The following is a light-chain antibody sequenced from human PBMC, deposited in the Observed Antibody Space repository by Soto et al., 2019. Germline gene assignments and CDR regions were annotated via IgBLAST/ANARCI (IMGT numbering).Light chain of an antibody. CDR1: QSVSNNY. V-gene: IGKV3-20*01. J-gene: IGKJ1*01. CDR2: GAS. Sequence: EIVLTQSPGTLSLSPGERATLSCRASQSVSNNYLAWYQQKPGQAPRLLIYGASNRATGIPDRFSGSGSGTECTRTISRLEPEDFEVDYCQQYDNSVWTFGQGTKVDIK. CDR3: QQYDNSVWT.